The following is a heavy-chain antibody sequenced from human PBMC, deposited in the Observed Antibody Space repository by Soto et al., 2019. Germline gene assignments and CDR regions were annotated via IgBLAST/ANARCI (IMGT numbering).Heavy chain of an antibody. J-gene: IGHJ4*02. CDR1: GGSISSYY. Sequence: SETLSLTCTVSGGSISSYYWSWIRQPPGKGLEWIGYIYYSGSTNYNPSLKSRVTISVDTSKNQFSLKLSSVTAADTAVYYCARAAYSGYVGVDYWGQGTLVTVSS. CDR2: IYYSGST. V-gene: IGHV4-59*01. CDR3: ARAAYSGYVGVDY. D-gene: IGHD5-12*01.